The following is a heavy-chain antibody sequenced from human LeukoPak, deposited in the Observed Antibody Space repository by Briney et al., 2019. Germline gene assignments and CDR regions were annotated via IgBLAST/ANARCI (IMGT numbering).Heavy chain of an antibody. J-gene: IGHJ4*02. CDR3: AHTGVAGTDWIVPYFDY. CDR1: GFSLSTSGVG. Sequence: SGPTLVNPTQTLTLTCTFSGFSLSTSGVGAGWFRQPPGKALEWLTLIYWNDDKRYSPSLKSRLTITKDTSRNQAVLTMTNMDPVDTATYYCAHTGVAGTDWIVPYFDYWGQGTLVTVSS. V-gene: IGHV2-5*01. D-gene: IGHD6-19*01. CDR2: IYWNDDK.